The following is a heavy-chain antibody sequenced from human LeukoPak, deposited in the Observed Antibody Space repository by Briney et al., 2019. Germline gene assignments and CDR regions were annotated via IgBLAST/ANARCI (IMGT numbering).Heavy chain of an antibody. J-gene: IGHJ4*02. V-gene: IGHV4-39*01. CDR2: IYYSGST. CDR1: GGSISSSSYY. CDR3: ARYYYDSSGYYYPVGY. Sequence: SETLSLTCTVSGGSISSSSYYWGWIRQPPGKGLEWLGSIYYSGSTYYNPSLKSRVTISVDTSKNQFSLKLSSVTAADTAVYYCARYYYDSSGYYYPVGYWGQGTLVTVSS. D-gene: IGHD3-22*01.